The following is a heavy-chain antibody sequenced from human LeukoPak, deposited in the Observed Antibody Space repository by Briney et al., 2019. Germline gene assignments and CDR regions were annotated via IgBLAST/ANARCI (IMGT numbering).Heavy chain of an antibody. Sequence: NPGGSLRLSCAASRFTFSSYSMNWVRQAPGKGLEWVSSISSSGSYIYYADSVKGRFTISRDNSKNTVYLQMNSLRVEDTSVYYCYYASGSYPWGQGTLVTVSS. V-gene: IGHV3-21*01. CDR2: ISSSGSYI. CDR1: RFTFSSYS. J-gene: IGHJ5*02. D-gene: IGHD3-10*01. CDR3: YYASGSYP.